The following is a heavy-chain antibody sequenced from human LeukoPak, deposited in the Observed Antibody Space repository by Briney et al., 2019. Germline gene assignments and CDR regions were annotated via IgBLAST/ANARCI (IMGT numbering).Heavy chain of an antibody. CDR1: GGSISSYY. CDR3: ARPSTSCYSGLCAFDI. CDR2: IYYSGST. D-gene: IGHD2-2*01. Sequence: SETLSLTCTVSGGSISSYYWSWIRQPPGKGLERIGYIYYSGSTNYNPSLKSRVTISVDTSKNQFSLKLSSVTAADTAVYYCARPSTSCYSGLCAFDIWGQGTMVTVSS. V-gene: IGHV4-59*01. J-gene: IGHJ3*02.